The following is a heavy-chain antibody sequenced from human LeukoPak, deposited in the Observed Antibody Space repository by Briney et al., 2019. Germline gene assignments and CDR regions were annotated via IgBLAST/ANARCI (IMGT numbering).Heavy chain of an antibody. V-gene: IGHV4-59*01. D-gene: IGHD1-26*01. Sequence: SETLSLTCTVSGGSISSYYWSWIRQPPGKGLEWIGYIYYSGSTNYNPSLKSRVTISVDTSKNQFSLKLSSVTAADTAVYYCARDRLVGATRYTSHFDYWGQGTLVTVSS. CDR2: IYYSGST. J-gene: IGHJ4*02. CDR1: GGSISSYY. CDR3: ARDRLVGATRYTSHFDY.